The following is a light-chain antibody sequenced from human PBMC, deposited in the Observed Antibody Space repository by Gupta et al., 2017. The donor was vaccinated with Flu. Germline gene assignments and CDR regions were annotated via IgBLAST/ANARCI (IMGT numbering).Light chain of an antibody. CDR2: DNN. J-gene: IGLJ3*02. V-gene: IGLV1-51*01. CDR3: GAWDTSLRARV. Sequence: QSVLTQPPSVSAAPGQKVTISCSGTSPNVGNNYVSWYQQVPGTAPKLLIYDNNQRPSGIPDRFSGSKSGTSATLDITGLQTGDEADYYCGAWDTSLRARVFGGGTKLTVL. CDR1: SPNVGNNY.